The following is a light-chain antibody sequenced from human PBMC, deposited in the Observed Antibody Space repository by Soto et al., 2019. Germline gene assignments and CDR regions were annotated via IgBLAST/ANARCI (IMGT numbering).Light chain of an antibody. J-gene: IGKJ4*01. CDR3: QQTSSFPLT. CDR2: AAS. Sequence: DIQVTQSPSSVSASVGDRVTITCRSSQGLVSWLAWYQQKPGKAPKLLLYAASSFQSGVPSRFSGSGSRTDFTLTISRLQPEDFASYYWQQTSSFPLTFGGGTKVEIK. V-gene: IGKV1-12*01. CDR1: QGLVSW.